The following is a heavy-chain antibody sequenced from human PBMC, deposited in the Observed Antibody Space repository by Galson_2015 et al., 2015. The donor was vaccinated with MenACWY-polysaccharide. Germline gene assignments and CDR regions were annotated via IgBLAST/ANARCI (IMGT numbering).Heavy chain of an antibody. Sequence: SLRLSCAASGITASGNTFSGSGMHWVRQVPGKGLEWLAVIQYDGSNKVYADSVKGRFSISRDNSKNTLYLEMKSLRADDTAVYYCAREGSRIVFHAFDFWGQGTMVTVSS. D-gene: IGHD2-21*01. CDR3: AREGSRIVFHAFDF. V-gene: IGHV3-33*01. CDR1: GITASGNTFSGSG. CDR2: IQYDGSNK. J-gene: IGHJ3*01.